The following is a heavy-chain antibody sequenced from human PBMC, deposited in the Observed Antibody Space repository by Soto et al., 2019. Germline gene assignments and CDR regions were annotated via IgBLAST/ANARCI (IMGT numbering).Heavy chain of an antibody. V-gene: IGHV4-34*01. J-gene: IGHJ4*02. CDR2: INHSGST. CDR1: GGSFSGYY. Sequence: SETLSLTCAVYGGSFSGYYWSWIRQPPGKGLEWIGEINHSGSTNYNPSLKSRVTISVDTSKNQFSLKLSSVTAADTAVYYCARRGQQLKFSLFDYWGQGTLVTVS. CDR3: ARRGQQLKFSLFDY. D-gene: IGHD6-13*01.